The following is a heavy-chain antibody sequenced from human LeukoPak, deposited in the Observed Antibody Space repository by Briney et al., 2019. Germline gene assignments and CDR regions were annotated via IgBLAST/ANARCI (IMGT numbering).Heavy chain of an antibody. CDR3: ARAIRWASDY. J-gene: IGHJ4*02. CDR2: ITSNGGTT. D-gene: IGHD4-23*01. CDR1: GFTFSSYG. Sequence: GGSLRLSCATSGFTFSSYGMVWVRQAPGKGLEYVSGITSNGGTTYYGNSVKGRFTISRDNSKDTLYLQMGSLRSEDMAVCYCARAIRWASDYWGQGTLVTVAS. V-gene: IGHV3-64*01.